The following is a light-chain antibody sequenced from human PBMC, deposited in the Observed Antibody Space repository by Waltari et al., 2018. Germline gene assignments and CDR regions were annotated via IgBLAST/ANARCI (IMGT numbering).Light chain of an antibody. CDR2: KVS. V-gene: IGKV2-30*02. Sequence: AVMTQSPLSLTVTLGQPATISCRSSPSLVHSDGNTYFNWVQQKPGQSPRRLIYKVSDRDSGVPGRFSGSGSGTDFTLKISRVEAEDIGVYYCMQATDWPYTFGQGTKLEIK. J-gene: IGKJ2*01. CDR3: MQATDWPYT. CDR1: PSLVHSDGNTY.